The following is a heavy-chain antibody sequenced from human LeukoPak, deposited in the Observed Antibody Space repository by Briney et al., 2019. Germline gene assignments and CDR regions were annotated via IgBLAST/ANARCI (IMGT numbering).Heavy chain of an antibody. Sequence: PGGSLRLSCAAPGFTFSSYEMNWVRQAPGKGLEWVSYISSSGSTIYYADSVQGRFTISRDNSKNTLYLQMNDLRGEDTAVYYCARAVVDFDSGDFYRSQYFDYWGQGTLVTVSS. D-gene: IGHD3-22*01. J-gene: IGHJ4*02. V-gene: IGHV3-48*03. CDR1: GFTFSSYE. CDR3: ARAVVDFDSGDFYRSQYFDY. CDR2: ISSSGSTI.